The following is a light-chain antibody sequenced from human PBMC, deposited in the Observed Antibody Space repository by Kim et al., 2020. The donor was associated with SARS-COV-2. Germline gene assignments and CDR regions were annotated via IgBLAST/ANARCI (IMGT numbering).Light chain of an antibody. CDR2: QDS. V-gene: IGLV3-1*01. J-gene: IGLJ3*02. CDR1: KLGDKY. Sequence: SVSPGQTASITCSGDKLGDKYACWYQQKPGQSPVLVIYQDSKRPSGIPERFSGSISGNTAPLTISGTQAMDEADYYCQAWDSSTAVFGGGTQLTVL. CDR3: QAWDSSTAV.